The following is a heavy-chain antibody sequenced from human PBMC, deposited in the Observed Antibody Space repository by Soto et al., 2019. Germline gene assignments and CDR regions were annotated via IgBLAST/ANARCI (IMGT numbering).Heavy chain of an antibody. J-gene: IGHJ5*02. D-gene: IGHD2-15*01. Sequence: SETLSLTCAVSGGSISSSNWWNWVRQPPGKGLEWIGETFHSGSTNYDPSLRSRVTISVDKSKNQFSLKLNSVTAADTAVYYCARARQYCSSSSCYLDPWGQGTLVTVSS. CDR3: ARARQYCSSSSCYLDP. V-gene: IGHV4-4*02. CDR1: GGSISSSNW. CDR2: TFHSGST.